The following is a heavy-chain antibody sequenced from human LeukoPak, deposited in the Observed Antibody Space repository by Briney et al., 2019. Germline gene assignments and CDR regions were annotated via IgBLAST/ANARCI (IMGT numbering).Heavy chain of an antibody. CDR3: ARGASNRFDY. J-gene: IGHJ4*02. Sequence: GGSLRLSCAASGFTFSSYSMNWVRQAPGKGLEWVSYISSSSTIYYADSVKGRFTISRDNAKNTLYLQMNSLRGEDTAVYYCARGASNRFDYWGQGTLVTVSS. V-gene: IGHV3-48*04. D-gene: IGHD1-14*01. CDR2: ISSSSTI. CDR1: GFTFSSYS.